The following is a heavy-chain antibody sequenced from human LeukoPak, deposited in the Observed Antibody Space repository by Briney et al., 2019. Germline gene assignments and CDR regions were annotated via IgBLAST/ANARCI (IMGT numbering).Heavy chain of an antibody. CDR1: GXSFSGYY. J-gene: IGHJ4*02. CDR3: ARLAFLSGYYYFDY. Sequence: SETLSLTCAVYGXSFSGYYWTWIRQPPGKGLESIGEIYHGGSTNYNPSLESRVTISGDTSKNQFSLKLSSVTAADTAVYYCARLAFLSGYYYFDYWGQGALVTVSS. V-gene: IGHV4-34*01. CDR2: IYHGGST. D-gene: IGHD3-3*01.